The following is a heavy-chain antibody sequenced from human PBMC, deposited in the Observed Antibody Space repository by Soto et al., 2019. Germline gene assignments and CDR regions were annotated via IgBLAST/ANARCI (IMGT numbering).Heavy chain of an antibody. CDR3: ASGSRYYYDSSGYYVYYYGMDV. V-gene: IGHV1-69*01. CDR1: GGTFSSYA. D-gene: IGHD3-22*01. J-gene: IGHJ6*02. Sequence: QVQLVQSGAEVKKPGSSVKVSCKASGGTFSSYAISWVRQAPGQGLEWMGGIIPIFGTANYAQKFQGRVTITADESTSTAYLELSSLRSDDTAVYYCASGSRYYYDSSGYYVYYYGMDVWGQGTTVTVSS. CDR2: IIPIFGTA.